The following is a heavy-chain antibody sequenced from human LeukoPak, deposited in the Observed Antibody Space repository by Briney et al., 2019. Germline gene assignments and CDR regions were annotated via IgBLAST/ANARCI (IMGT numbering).Heavy chain of an antibody. J-gene: IGHJ4*02. CDR1: GGSFSGYY. CDR2: IYYSGST. V-gene: IGHV4-59*08. D-gene: IGHD3-22*01. Sequence: SETLSLTCAVYGGSFSGYYWSWIRQPPGKGLEWIGYIYYSGSTHYNPSLKSRVTISVDTSKNQFSLKLSSVTAADTAVYYCARHGIVLGRRGAPDYWGQGTLVTVSS. CDR3: ARHGIVLGRRGAPDY.